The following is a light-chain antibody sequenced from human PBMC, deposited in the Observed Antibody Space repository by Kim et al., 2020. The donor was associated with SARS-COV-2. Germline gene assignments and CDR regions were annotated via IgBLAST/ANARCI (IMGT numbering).Light chain of an antibody. J-gene: IGKJ1*01. CDR3: QQYDDWPPWT. V-gene: IGKV3-15*01. CDR1: QSVGTN. Sequence: SPGDRATLSCRASQSVGTNVAWYQQKAGQAPQLLIYGASTRAAGIPARFSGSGSGTEFTLTISSLQSEDLAVYSCQQYDDWPPWTFGQGTKVDIK. CDR2: GAS.